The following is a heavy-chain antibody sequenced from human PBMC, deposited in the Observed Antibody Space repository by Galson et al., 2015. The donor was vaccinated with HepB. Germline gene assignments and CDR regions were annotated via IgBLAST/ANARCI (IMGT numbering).Heavy chain of an antibody. J-gene: IGHJ6*02. CDR2: ISAYNGNT. V-gene: IGHV1-18*01. CDR3: ARDQKTTVTYYYYYGMDV. CDR1: GYTFTSYG. D-gene: IGHD4-17*01. Sequence: SVKVSCKASGYTFTSYGISWVRQAPGQGLEWMGWISAYNGNTNYAQKLQGRVTMTTDTSTSTAYMELRSLRSDDTAVYYCARDQKTTVTYYYYYGMDVWGQGTTVTVSS.